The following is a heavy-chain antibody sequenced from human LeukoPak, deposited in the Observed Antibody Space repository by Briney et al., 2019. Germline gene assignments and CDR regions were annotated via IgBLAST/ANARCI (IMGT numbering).Heavy chain of an antibody. CDR3: ARAPLTSWFDP. V-gene: IGHV4-39*07. CDR1: GGSISSSSYY. Sequence: KPSETLPLTCTVSGGSISSSSYYWGWIRQPPGKGLEWIGSIYYSGSTYYNPSLKSRVTISVDTSKNQFSLKLSSVTAADTAVYYCARAPLTSWFDPWGQGTLVTVFS. J-gene: IGHJ5*02. CDR2: IYYSGST. D-gene: IGHD2/OR15-2a*01.